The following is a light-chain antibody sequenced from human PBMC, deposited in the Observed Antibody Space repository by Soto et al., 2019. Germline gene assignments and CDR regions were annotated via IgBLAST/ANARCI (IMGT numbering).Light chain of an antibody. Sequence: EIVLTQSPGTLSLSPGERATLSCRASQSVSSSYLAWYQQKPGQAPRLLNYGASSRATGIPDRFSGSGSGTDFPLTISRLEPEDFAVYYCQQYGSSPLTFGGGTKVEIK. CDR1: QSVSSSY. V-gene: IGKV3-20*01. CDR2: GAS. CDR3: QQYGSSPLT. J-gene: IGKJ4*01.